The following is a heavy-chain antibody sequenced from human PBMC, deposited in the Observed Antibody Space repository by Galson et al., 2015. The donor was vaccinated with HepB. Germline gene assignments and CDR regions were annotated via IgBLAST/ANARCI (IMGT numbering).Heavy chain of an antibody. V-gene: IGHV4-39*07. CDR1: GDSITNTVYY. J-gene: IGHJ6*02. CDR2: IYYDESA. Sequence: LSLTCSVSGDSITNTVYYWAWIRQPPGKGLEWIGTIYYDESAHYNPSLTRRVTMSTDTSKNQFSLKLKSVSAADTAVYYCARERSGYEYYYGMDVWGQGTTVTVSS. D-gene: IGHD5-12*01. CDR3: ARERSGYEYYYGMDV.